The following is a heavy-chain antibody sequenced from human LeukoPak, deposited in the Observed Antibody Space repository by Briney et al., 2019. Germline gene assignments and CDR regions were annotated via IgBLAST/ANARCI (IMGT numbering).Heavy chain of an antibody. CDR2: INPIGGST. CDR3: ARVPFSAYGDVY. V-gene: IGHV1-46*01. Sequence: ASVKVSCKASGYTFTSYYMHWVRQAPGQGLEWMGIINPIGGSTSYAQKFQGRVTMTRDTSTSTVYMELSSLRSEDTAVYDCARVPFSAYGDVYWGEGTLFTVSS. J-gene: IGHJ4*02. CDR1: GYTFTSYY. D-gene: IGHD4-17*01.